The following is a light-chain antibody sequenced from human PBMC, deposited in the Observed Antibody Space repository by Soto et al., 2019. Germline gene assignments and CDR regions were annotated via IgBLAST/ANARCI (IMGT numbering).Light chain of an antibody. CDR2: LGS. V-gene: IGKV2-28*01. CDR1: QSLLHSNGYNY. J-gene: IGKJ4*01. CDR3: MQALQTPRT. Sequence: DIVMTQSPLSLPVTPGEPASISCRSSQSLLHSNGYNYLDWYLQKPGQSPQLLIYLGSNRASGVPDRFSGSGSGTDFTLKISRVEAEDAGVYYCMQALQTPRTFDGGTKVEIK.